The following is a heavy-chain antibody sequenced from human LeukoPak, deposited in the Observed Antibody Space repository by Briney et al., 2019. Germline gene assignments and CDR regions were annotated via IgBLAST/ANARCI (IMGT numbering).Heavy chain of an antibody. D-gene: IGHD4-17*01. CDR2: IYYSGST. V-gene: IGHV4-39*07. Sequence: PSETLSLTCTVFGGSISSSSYYWGWIRQPPGKGLEWIGSIYYSGSTYYNPSLKSRVTISVDTSKNQFSLKLSSVTAADTAVYYCASYGDYVRDYWGQGTLVTVSS. CDR3: ASYGDYVRDY. CDR1: GGSISSSSYY. J-gene: IGHJ4*02.